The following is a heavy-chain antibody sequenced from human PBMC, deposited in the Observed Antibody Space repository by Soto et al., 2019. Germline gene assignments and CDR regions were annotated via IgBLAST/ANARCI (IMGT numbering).Heavy chain of an antibody. V-gene: IGHV3-48*03. CDR1: GFTFGSYE. Sequence: GGSLRLSCAASGFTFGSYEMNWVRQAPGKGLEWVSYISSSGSTIYYADSVKGRFTISRDNAKNSLYLQMNSLRAEDTAVYYCARVRGVIRLVDYWGQGTLVTVSS. CDR2: ISSSGSTI. CDR3: ARVRGVIRLVDY. J-gene: IGHJ4*02. D-gene: IGHD3-10*01.